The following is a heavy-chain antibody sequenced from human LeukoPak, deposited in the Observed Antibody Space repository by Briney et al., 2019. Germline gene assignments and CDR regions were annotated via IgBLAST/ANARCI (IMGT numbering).Heavy chain of an antibody. CDR3: AGGLDIAVAGPGGYFDY. D-gene: IGHD6-19*01. CDR2: ISPGGDAT. J-gene: IGHJ4*02. V-gene: IGHV3-11*01. Sequence: GGSLRLSCAASGFTFRDYHMNWIRQAPGKGLEWVSYISPGGDATYFADSVRGRFTISRDNAKNSLYLQMNSLTAEDAAVYYCAGGLDIAVAGPGGYFDYWGQGTLVTVSS. CDR1: GFTFRDYH.